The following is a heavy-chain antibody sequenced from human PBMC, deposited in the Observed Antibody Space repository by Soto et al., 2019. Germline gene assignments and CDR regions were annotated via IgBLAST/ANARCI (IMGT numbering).Heavy chain of an antibody. J-gene: IGHJ4*02. D-gene: IGHD3-22*01. CDR1: GFTFSSYS. V-gene: IGHV3-21*01. CDR3: ARNRQPYDSSGSQDY. Sequence: PGGSLRLSCGASGFTFSSYSMNWVRQAPGKGLEWVSSISSSSSYIYYADSVKGRFTISRDNAKNSLYLQMNSLRAEDTAVYYCARNRQPYDSSGSQDYWGQGTLVTV. CDR2: ISSSSSYI.